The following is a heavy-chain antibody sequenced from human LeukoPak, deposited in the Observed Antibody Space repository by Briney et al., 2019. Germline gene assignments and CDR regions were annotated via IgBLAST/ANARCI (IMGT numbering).Heavy chain of an antibody. CDR3: ATSIWGFDFFDY. D-gene: IGHD3-16*01. V-gene: IGHV4-4*09. Sequence: SETLSLTCTVSGTFVSGFYWTWIRQPPGKGLEWIGYIYSTGSTNYNPSLKSRITMSRDTSKNQFSLRLTSLTAADTAVYYCATSIWGFDFFDYWGQGTLVAVSS. CDR2: IYSTGST. J-gene: IGHJ4*02. CDR1: GTFVSGFY.